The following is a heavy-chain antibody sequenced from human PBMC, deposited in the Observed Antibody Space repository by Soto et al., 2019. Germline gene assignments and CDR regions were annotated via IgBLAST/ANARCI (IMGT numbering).Heavy chain of an antibody. CDR2: MNPGSGKT. CDR3: ARMASAGTLNWFDP. J-gene: IGHJ5*02. CDR1: GYTFTSYG. Sequence: GASVKVSCKASGYTFTSYGISWVRQAAGQGLEWLGWMNPGSGKTGYASKFQGRVAMTRDASTGTSHLELSSLTSDDTAVYYCARMASAGTLNWFDPWGQGTLLTVSS. V-gene: IGHV1-8*02. D-gene: IGHD6-13*01.